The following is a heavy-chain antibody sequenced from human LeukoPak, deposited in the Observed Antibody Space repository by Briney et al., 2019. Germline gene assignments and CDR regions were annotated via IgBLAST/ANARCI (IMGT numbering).Heavy chain of an antibody. CDR3: AREHYFYHMDG. J-gene: IGHJ6*03. V-gene: IGHV3-30*04. CDR2: ISYDGSNE. Sequence: GGSLRLSCAASGFTFSSYVMHWVRQAPGEGLEWVAIISYDGSNEYYADSVKGRFTISRDNAENSLYLQMNSLRAEDTAVYYCAREHYFYHMDGWGKGTTVTVSS. CDR1: GFTFSSYV.